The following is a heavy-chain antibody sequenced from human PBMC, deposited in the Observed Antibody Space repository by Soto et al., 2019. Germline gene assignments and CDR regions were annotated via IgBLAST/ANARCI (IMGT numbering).Heavy chain of an antibody. J-gene: IGHJ5*02. CDR3: ARHGQYCSGGSCYSGLYNWFDP. D-gene: IGHD2-15*01. CDR1: GGSPSSSRYH. V-gene: IGHV4-39*01. CDR2: IYYSGST. Sequence: SQTLSPPRTVSGGSPSSSRYHLGWIRQPPGKGLEWIGSIYYSGSTYYNPSLKSRVTISVDTSKNQFSLKLSSVTAADTAVYYCARHGQYCSGGSCYSGLYNWFDPWGQGTLVTVS.